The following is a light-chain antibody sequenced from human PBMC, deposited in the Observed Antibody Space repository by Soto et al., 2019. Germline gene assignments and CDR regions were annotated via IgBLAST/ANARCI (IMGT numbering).Light chain of an antibody. J-gene: IGLJ1*01. V-gene: IGLV2-14*01. CDR2: DVS. CDR1: SSVVGGYNY. Sequence: QSALTQPASVSGSPGQSITISCTGTSSVVGGYNYVSWYQQHPGKAPKLMIYDVSNRPSGVSDRFSGSKSGNTASLTISGLQAEDEADYYCGSYASGSSEVFGTGTKVTVL. CDR3: GSYASGSSEV.